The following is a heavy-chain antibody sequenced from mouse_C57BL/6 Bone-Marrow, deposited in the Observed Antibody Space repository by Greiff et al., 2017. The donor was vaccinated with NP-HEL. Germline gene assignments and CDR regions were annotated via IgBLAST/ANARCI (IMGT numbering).Heavy chain of an antibody. J-gene: IGHJ2*01. D-gene: IGHD1-1*01. CDR3: ARSVVAPDY. Sequence: VQLQQPGPELVKPGASVKISCKASGYSFTSYYIHWVKQRPGQGLEWIGWIYPGSGNTKYNEKFKGKATLTADTSSSTAYMQLSSLTSEDSAVYYCARSVVAPDYWGQGTTLTVSS. CDR2: IYPGSGNT. CDR1: GYSFTSYY. V-gene: IGHV1-66*01.